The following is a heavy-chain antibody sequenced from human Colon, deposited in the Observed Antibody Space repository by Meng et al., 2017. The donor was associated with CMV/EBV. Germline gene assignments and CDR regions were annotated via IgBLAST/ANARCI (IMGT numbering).Heavy chain of an antibody. CDR1: GFTFSTYW. V-gene: IGHV3-74*01. J-gene: IGHJ6*02. CDR2: INGDGSGT. Sequence: GGSLRLSCAVSGFTFSTYWMHWVRQAPGKGLVWVSRINGDGSGTTYADSVKGRLTISRDNAKNTLYLQMNSLRAADTAVYYCARGRYYGMDVWGQGTTVTVSS. CDR3: ARGRYYGMDV.